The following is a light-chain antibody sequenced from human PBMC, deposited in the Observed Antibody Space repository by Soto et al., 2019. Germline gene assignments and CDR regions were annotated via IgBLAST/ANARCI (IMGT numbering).Light chain of an antibody. CDR1: SSDVGAYNY. CDR2: DVN. CDR3: CSYAGSYDYV. V-gene: IGLV2-11*01. J-gene: IGLJ1*01. Sequence: QSALTHPRSVSWSPGQAVTISCTGSSSDVGAYNYVSWYQHNTGKAPKLLIYDVNKRPSGVPDRFSGSKFGNTASPTISGLQADDEATFYCCSYAGSYDYVFGTGTKVTVL.